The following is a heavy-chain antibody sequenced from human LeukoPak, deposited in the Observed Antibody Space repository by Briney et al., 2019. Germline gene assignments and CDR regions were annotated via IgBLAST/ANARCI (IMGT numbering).Heavy chain of an antibody. CDR3: ARAAAVEMATTSFDY. CDR2: IIPIFGTT. V-gene: IGHV1-69*13. CDR1: GGTFSIYD. Sequence: GASVKLSCNASGGTFSIYDISWVRHPPAQGLEWMGVIIPIFGTTNYAQKFQGRVTITADESTSTAYMELSSLRSEDTAVYYCARAAAVEMATTSFDYWGQGTLVTVSS. J-gene: IGHJ4*02. D-gene: IGHD5-24*01.